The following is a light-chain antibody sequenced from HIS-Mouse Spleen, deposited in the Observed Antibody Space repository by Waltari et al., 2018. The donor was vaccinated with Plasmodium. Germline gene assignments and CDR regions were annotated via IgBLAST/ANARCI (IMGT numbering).Light chain of an antibody. CDR2: EDH. J-gene: IGLJ3*02. V-gene: IGLV3-10*01. CDR3: YSTDSSGNHRV. CDR1: ALPKKY. Sequence: SYELTQPPSVSVSPGQTARITCSGDALPKKYAYWYQKKSGQAPVLVIHEDHKRPPGIPERFSGSSSGTMATLTISGAQVEDEADYYCYSTDSSGNHRVFGGGTKLTVL.